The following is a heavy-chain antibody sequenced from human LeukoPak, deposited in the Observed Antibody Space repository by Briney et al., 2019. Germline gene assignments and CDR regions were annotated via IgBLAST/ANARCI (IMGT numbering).Heavy chain of an antibody. J-gene: IGHJ5*02. CDR1: GYTFTSYD. V-gene: IGHV1-8*01. Sequence: ASVKVSCKASGYTFTSYDINWVRQATGQGLEWMGWMNPNSGNTGYAQKFQGRVTMTTDTSTSTAYMELKSLISDDTAVYYCARAGFPSIAAAGTRGAWFDPWGQGTLVTVSS. CDR2: MNPNSGNT. D-gene: IGHD6-13*01. CDR3: ARAGFPSIAAAGTRGAWFDP.